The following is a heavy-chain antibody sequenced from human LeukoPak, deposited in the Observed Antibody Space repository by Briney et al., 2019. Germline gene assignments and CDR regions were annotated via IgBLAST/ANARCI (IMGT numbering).Heavy chain of an antibody. V-gene: IGHV4-59*01. CDR3: AGGTEWSTVDALDI. CDR1: GGSISSYY. J-gene: IGHJ3*02. D-gene: IGHD3-3*01. CDR2: IYYSGST. Sequence: SETLSLTCTVSGGSISSYYWSWIRQPPGKGLEWIGYIYYSGSTNYSPSLKSRVTISVDTSKNQFSLRLRSATAADTAVYYCAGGTEWSTVDALDIWGQGTMVTVSS.